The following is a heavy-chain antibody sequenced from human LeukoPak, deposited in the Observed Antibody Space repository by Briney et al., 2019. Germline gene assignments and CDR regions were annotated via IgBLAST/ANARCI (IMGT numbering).Heavy chain of an antibody. V-gene: IGHV3-30*18. J-gene: IGHJ4*02. D-gene: IGHD6-19*01. CDR2: ISYDGSNK. CDR1: GFIFSNSA. CDR3: AKDIEEWLVKGGGCFDY. Sequence: PGGSLRLSCAASGFIFSNSAMHWVRQAPGKGLEWVAVISYDGSNKYYADSMKGRFTISRDDSKNTLYLQMNSLRAEDTAVYYCAKDIEEWLVKGGGCFDYWGQGTLVTVSS.